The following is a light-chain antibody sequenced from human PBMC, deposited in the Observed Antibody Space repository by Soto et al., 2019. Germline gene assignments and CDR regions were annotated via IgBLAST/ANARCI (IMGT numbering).Light chain of an antibody. CDR1: SSDVGGYNY. J-gene: IGLJ3*02. V-gene: IGLV2-11*01. Sequence: QSALTQPRSVSGSPGQSVTISCTGTSSDVGGYNYVSWYQQHPGKAPKLMIYDVSKRPSGVPDRFSGSKSGNTASLTISGLQAEDEVDYYCCSYAGSYTVFGGGTKLTVL. CDR3: CSYAGSYTV. CDR2: DVS.